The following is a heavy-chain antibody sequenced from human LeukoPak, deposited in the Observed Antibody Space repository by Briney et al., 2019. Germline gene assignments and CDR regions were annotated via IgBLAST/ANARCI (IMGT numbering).Heavy chain of an antibody. CDR1: GFTFSSYA. V-gene: IGHV3-23*01. CDR3: ARARSSYGYGDAFDI. D-gene: IGHD5-18*01. J-gene: IGHJ3*02. CDR2: ISGSGGRT. Sequence: GGSLRLSCAASGFTFSSYAMSWVRQAPGKGLEWVSGISGSGGRTHYADSVKGRFTISRDNSKNTLYLQMNSLRAEDTAVYYCARARSSYGYGDAFDIWGQGTMVTVSS.